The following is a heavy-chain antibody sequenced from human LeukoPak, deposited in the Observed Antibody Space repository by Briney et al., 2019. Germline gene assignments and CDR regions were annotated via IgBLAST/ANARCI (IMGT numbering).Heavy chain of an antibody. CDR1: GYTFTGYY. V-gene: IGHV1-2*02. CDR3: ARDNRKTYCSGGSCYNYYYYYYGMDV. D-gene: IGHD2-15*01. CDR2: INPNSGGT. J-gene: IGHJ6*02. Sequence: ASVKVSCKASGYTFTGYYMHWVRQAPGQGPEWMGWINPNSGGTNYAQKFQGRVTMTRDTSISTAYMELSRLRSDDTAVYYCARDNRKTYCSGGSCYNYYYYYYGMDVWGQGTTVTVSS.